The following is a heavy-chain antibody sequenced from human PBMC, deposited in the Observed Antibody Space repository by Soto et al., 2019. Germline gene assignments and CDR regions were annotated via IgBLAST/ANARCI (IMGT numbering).Heavy chain of an antibody. D-gene: IGHD5-12*01. CDR2: IIPLFRTP. CDR3: ARDKDRLQLGGNYYYATDV. CDR1: GGSFSSYA. Sequence: QAQLVQSGAEVKKPGSSVKVSCKASGGSFSSYALSWVRQAPGQGLKWMGGIIPLFRTPDYSQKFQGRVTITADESTSTSYMELSSLRSEDTAVYFCARDKDRLQLGGNYYYATDVWVQGTTVTVSS. J-gene: IGHJ6*02. V-gene: IGHV1-69*12.